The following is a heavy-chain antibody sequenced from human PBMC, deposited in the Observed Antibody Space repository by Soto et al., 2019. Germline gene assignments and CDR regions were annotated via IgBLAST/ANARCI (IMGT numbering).Heavy chain of an antibody. D-gene: IGHD3-10*01. CDR2: INHSGST. CDR3: ARGLTYYYGSGSYHPPGYYYMDV. CDR1: GGSFSGYY. Sequence: PSETLSLTCAVYGGSFSGYYWSWIRQPPGKGLEWIGEINHSGSTNYNPSLKSRVTISVDTSKNQFSLKLSSVTAADTAVYYCARGLTYYYGSGSYHPPGYYYMDVWGKGTTVTVSS. J-gene: IGHJ6*03. V-gene: IGHV4-34*01.